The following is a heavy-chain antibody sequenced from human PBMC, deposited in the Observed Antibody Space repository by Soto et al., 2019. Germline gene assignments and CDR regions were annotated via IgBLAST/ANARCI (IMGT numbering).Heavy chain of an antibody. D-gene: IGHD2-15*01. V-gene: IGHV1-69*01. Sequence: QVQVVQSGAEVKKPGSSVKVSCKVSGGIFTNNAISWVRQAPGQGLEWLGGVIPLFDTAYYAQIFRGRLRTSADGATPPAYMELSGLPSPDTAVYFCATGGHHEGYHSYPGMDVWGQGTTVTVS. CDR2: VIPLFDTA. CDR1: GGIFTNNA. CDR3: ATGGHHEGYHSYPGMDV. J-gene: IGHJ6*02.